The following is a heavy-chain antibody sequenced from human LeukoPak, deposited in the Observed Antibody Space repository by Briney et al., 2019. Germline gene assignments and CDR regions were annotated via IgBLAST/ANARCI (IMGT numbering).Heavy chain of an antibody. V-gene: IGHV3-64D*09. J-gene: IGHJ4*02. CDR2: ISNNGGSS. Sequence: GGSLRLSCSASGFTFSAYAMYWVRQAPGKGLEYVSGISNNGGSSFCADSVKGRFTISRDNSKNTLYLQMSSLRAEDTAVYYCVKITSVTGGDCWGQGTRLTVS. D-gene: IGHD1-1*01. CDR1: GFTFSAYA. CDR3: VKITSVTGGDC.